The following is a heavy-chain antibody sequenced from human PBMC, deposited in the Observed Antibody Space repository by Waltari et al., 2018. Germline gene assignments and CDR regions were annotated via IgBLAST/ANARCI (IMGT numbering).Heavy chain of an antibody. J-gene: IGHJ4*02. V-gene: IGHV4-4*07. D-gene: IGHD6-13*01. Sequence: QVQLQESGPGLVKHSETLSLTCTVSGGSISSYYWSWIRQPAGKGLEWIGRIYTSGSTNYNPSLKSRVTMSVDTSKNQFSLKLSSVTAADTAVYYCARVRLYSSSWYFDYWGQGTLVTVSS. CDR2: IYTSGST. CDR3: ARVRLYSSSWYFDY. CDR1: GGSISSYY.